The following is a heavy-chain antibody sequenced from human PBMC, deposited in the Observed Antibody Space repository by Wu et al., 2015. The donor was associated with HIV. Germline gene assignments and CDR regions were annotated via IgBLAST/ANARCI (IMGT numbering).Heavy chain of an antibody. CDR1: GYIFMKYG. V-gene: IGHV1-2*02. CDR3: ARESSPFAQSFDY. CDR2: INPNSGGT. Sequence: QVQLVQSGAEVKKPGAAVKVSCKASGYIFMKYGVSWVRQAPGQGLEWMGWINPNSGGTNYAQKFQGRVTMTRDTSISTAYMELSRLRSDDTAVYYCARESSPFAQSFDYWGQGTLVTVSS. D-gene: IGHD6-13*01. J-gene: IGHJ4*02.